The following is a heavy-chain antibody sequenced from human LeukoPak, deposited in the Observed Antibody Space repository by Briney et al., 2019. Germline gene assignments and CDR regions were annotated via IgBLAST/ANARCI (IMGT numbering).Heavy chain of an antibody. CDR3: AKAPAAYYYDSSGYFDS. J-gene: IGHJ4*02. D-gene: IGHD3-22*01. CDR1: GFTFSSYG. Sequence: GGSLRLSCAASGFTFSSYGMHWVRQAPGKGLEWVAVISYDGSKKYYADSVKGRFTISRDNSKNTLYLQMNSLRAEDTAVYYCAKAPAAYYYDSSGYFDSWGQGALVTVSS. V-gene: IGHV3-30*18. CDR2: ISYDGSKK.